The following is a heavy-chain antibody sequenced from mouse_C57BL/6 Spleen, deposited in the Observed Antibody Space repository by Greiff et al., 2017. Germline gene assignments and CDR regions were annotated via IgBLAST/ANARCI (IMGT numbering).Heavy chain of an antibody. D-gene: IGHD1-1*02. CDR1: GYAFSSFW. J-gene: IGHJ1*03. Sequence: VQLQQSGPELVKPGASVKISCKASGYAFSSFWMNWVKQRPGKGLEWIGRIYPGDGDTNYNGKFKGKATLTADKSSSTAYMQLSSLTSEDSAVYFCARGGSYDWYFDVWGTGTTVTVSS. CDR2: IYPGDGDT. V-gene: IGHV1-82*01. CDR3: ARGGSYDWYFDV.